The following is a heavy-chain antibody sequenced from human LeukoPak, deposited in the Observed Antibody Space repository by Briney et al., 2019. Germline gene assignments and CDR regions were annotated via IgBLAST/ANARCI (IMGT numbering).Heavy chain of an antibody. J-gene: IGHJ4*02. D-gene: IGHD6-13*01. CDR3: GRGGAAAVFDY. CDR2: INSDGSTT. V-gene: IGHV3-74*01. CDR1: GFSLSSYW. Sequence: PGGSLRLSCAASGFSLSSYWTHWVRQAPGKGLVWVSRINSDGSTTTYADSVKGRFTISRDNARNTLYLQMSSLRAEDTAVYYCGRGGAAAVFDYWGQGTLVTVSS.